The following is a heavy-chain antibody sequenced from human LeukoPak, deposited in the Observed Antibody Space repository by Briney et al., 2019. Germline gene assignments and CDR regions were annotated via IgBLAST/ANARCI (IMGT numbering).Heavy chain of an antibody. J-gene: IGHJ5*02. D-gene: IGHD2-2*01. Sequence: SETLSLTCIVSGGSISSYYWSWIRQPAGKGLEWIGRIYTSGSTNYNPSLKSRVTMSVDTSKNQFSLKLSSVTAADTAVYYCARDGGYCSSTSCSPRFDPWGQGTLVTVSS. CDR1: GGSISSYY. V-gene: IGHV4-4*07. CDR2: IYTSGST. CDR3: ARDGGYCSSTSCSPRFDP.